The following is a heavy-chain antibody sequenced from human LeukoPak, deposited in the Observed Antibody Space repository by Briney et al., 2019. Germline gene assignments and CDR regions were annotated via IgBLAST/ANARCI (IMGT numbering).Heavy chain of an antibody. CDR2: INHSGST. CDR3: ARAGLRYFDWLLDDGIDY. CDR1: GGSFSGYY. Sequence: SETLSPTCAVYGGSFSGYYWSWIRQPPGKGLEWIGEINHSGSTNYNPSLKSRVTISVDTSKNQFSLKLSSVTAADTAVYYCARAGLRYFDWLLDDGIDYWGQGTLVTVSS. V-gene: IGHV4-34*01. D-gene: IGHD3-9*01. J-gene: IGHJ4*02.